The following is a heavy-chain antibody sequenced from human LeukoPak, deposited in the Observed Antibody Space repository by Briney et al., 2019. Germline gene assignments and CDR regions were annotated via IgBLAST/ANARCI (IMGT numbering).Heavy chain of an antibody. CDR2: INDSGSS. CDR1: GGSISTSNYY. V-gene: IGHV4-39*07. D-gene: IGHD4-17*01. CDR3: ARIYGDYITY. Sequence: SETLSLTCTVSGGSISTSNYYWGWIRQSPGKGLEYIGEINDSGSSNYNPALKGRVTISVDTSKNQFSLRLNSVTAADTAVYYCARIYGDYITYWGQGTLLTVSS. J-gene: IGHJ4*02.